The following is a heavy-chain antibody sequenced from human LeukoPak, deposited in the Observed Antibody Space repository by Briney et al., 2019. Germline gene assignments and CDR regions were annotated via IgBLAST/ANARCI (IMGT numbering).Heavy chain of an antibody. D-gene: IGHD3-22*01. CDR2: ISWNSGSI. CDR3: ARENYYDSSGYYTPAGFDY. V-gene: IGHV3-9*01. Sequence: GGSLRLSCAASGFTFDDYAMHWVRQAPGKGLEWVSGISWNSGSIGYADSVKGRFTISRDNAKNSLYLQMNSLRAEDTAVYYCARENYYDSSGYYTPAGFDYWGQGTLVTVSS. J-gene: IGHJ4*02. CDR1: GFTFDDYA.